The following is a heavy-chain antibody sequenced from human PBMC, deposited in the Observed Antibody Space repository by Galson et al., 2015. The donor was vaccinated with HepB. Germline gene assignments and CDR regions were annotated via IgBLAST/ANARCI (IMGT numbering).Heavy chain of an antibody. V-gene: IGHV3-64D*06. CDR1: GFTFSSYA. CDR3: VKDLLIVVVPAVPDAFDI. J-gene: IGHJ3*02. CDR2: ISSNGGST. Sequence: SLRLSCAASGFTFSSYAMHWVRQAPGKELEYVSAISSNGGSTYYADSVKGRFTISRDNSKNTLYLQMSSLRAEDTAVYYCVKDLLIVVVPAVPDAFDIWGQGTMVTVSS. D-gene: IGHD2-2*01.